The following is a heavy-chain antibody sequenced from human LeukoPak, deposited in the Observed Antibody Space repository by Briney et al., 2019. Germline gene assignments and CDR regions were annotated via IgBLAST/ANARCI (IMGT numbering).Heavy chain of an antibody. CDR3: ATDDSSGFYLGAVNY. J-gene: IGHJ4*02. CDR1: GYTFTGYY. Sequence: ASVKVSCKASGYTFTGYYMCWVRQAPGQGLEWMGWINPNSGAIHYAQKFHGRVTMTRDTSIRTAYSELSRLTSADTAVYYCATDDSSGFYLGAVNYWGQGTRVTVSS. D-gene: IGHD3-22*01. V-gene: IGHV1-2*02. CDR2: INPNSGAI.